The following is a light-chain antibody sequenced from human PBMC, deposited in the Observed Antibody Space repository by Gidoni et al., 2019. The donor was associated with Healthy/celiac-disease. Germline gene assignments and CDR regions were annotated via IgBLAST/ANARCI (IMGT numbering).Light chain of an antibody. CDR2: GNT. CDR3: QSYDSSLSGSNVV. V-gene: IGLV1-40*01. J-gene: IGLJ2*01. CDR1: SSNIVAGYD. Sequence: QSVLTQPPSVSGAPGQRVTISCTGSSSNIVAGYDVHWYQQLPVPAPKLLIYGNTNRPSGVPDRFSGSKSCTSASLAITGLQAEDEADYYCQSYDSSLSGSNVVFGGGTQLTVL.